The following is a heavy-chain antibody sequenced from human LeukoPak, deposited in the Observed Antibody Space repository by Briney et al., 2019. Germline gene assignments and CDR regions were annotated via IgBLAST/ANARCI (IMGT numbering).Heavy chain of an antibody. V-gene: IGHV4-39*07. J-gene: IGHJ4*02. Sequence: PSETLSLTCTVSGDSISTSNSYWGWIRQPPGKGLEWIGSIYYSGNTYYNASLKSRVTISVDTSKNQFSLKLSSVTAADTAVYYCARGRVQLWLRSYYFDYWGQGTLVTVSS. CDR3: ARGRVQLWLRSYYFDY. CDR2: IYYSGNT. CDR1: GDSISTSNSY. D-gene: IGHD5-18*01.